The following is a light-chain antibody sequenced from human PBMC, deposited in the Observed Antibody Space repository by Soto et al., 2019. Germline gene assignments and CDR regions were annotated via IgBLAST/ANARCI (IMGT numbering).Light chain of an antibody. V-gene: IGKV3-20*01. CDR2: GSS. CDR3: QLYGSSPPYT. CDR1: QSVSNNY. J-gene: IGKJ2*01. Sequence: EVALTQSPGTLSLSPGERATLSCRATQSVSNNYLAWYQQKPGQSPKLLIFGSSDRATGIPDRFSGSGSGTDFTLTISSLEPEDCAVYYCQLYGSSPPYTFGQGKKLEIK.